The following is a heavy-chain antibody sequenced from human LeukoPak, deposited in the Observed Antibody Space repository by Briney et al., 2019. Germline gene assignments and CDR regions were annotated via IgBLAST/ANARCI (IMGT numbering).Heavy chain of an antibody. Sequence: GGSLSLSCAASGLAFDDYGMSWVGQPAGKGLEWVSGINWNGGSTGYAASVMGPFTISRGNAKNSLYLQMNSLKAQDTALYLCASINMVRGVGYWGQGILVTVSS. D-gene: IGHD3-10*01. V-gene: IGHV3-20*04. CDR1: GLAFDDYG. CDR2: INWNGGST. J-gene: IGHJ4*02. CDR3: ASINMVRGVGY.